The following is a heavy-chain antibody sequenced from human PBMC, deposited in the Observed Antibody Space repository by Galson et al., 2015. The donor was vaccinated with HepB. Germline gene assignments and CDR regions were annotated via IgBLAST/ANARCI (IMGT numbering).Heavy chain of an antibody. Sequence: SLRLSCAASGFTFSSYSMNWVRQAPGKGLEWVSSINTGGTDKYYADSVKGRFTISRDNAKNSLFLQVNSLRAEDTAVYYCVRDSDGVCPLHYWGQGTLVTVSS. V-gene: IGHV3-21*06. D-gene: IGHD2-8*01. CDR1: GFTFSSYS. J-gene: IGHJ4*02. CDR2: INTGGTDK. CDR3: VRDSDGVCPLHY.